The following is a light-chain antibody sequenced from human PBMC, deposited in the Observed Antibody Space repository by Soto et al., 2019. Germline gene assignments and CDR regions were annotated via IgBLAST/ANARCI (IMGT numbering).Light chain of an antibody. Sequence: DILLTQSPGTLSLSLGQKATLXXRASQSISSSFLAWHQQKPGQAPRVXIYGASSRATGIPDRFSGSGSGTDFTLTISRLEPEDFAVYYCQQCGSSPETFGQGTKVDI. V-gene: IGKV3-20*01. CDR3: QQCGSSPET. CDR2: GAS. J-gene: IGKJ1*01. CDR1: QSISSSF.